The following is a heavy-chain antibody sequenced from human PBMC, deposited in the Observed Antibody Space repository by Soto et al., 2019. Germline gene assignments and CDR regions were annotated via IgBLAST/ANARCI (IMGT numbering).Heavy chain of an antibody. CDR2: ISAYNGNT. CDR1: GYTFTSYG. V-gene: IGHV1-18*01. J-gene: IGHJ6*02. D-gene: IGHD6-19*01. CDR3: ARAGYSSGWYYYYGMDV. Sequence: GASVKVSCKASGYTFTSYGISWVRQAPGQGLEWMGWISAYNGNTNYAQKLQGRVTMTTDTSTSTAYMELRSLRSDDTAVYYCARAGYSSGWYYYYGMDVWGQGTTVTVSS.